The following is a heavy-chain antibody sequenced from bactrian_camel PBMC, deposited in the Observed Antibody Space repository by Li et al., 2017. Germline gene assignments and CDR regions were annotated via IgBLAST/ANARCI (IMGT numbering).Heavy chain of an antibody. J-gene: IGHJ4*01. D-gene: IGHD2*01. Sequence: HVQLVESGGGLVQPGGSLRLSCAASGFTFSNYWMYWVRQAPGKGLEWVSGINAGGYSTYSADSVKGRFTISRDNSKNLLYLELNSLKTEDTAMYWCTKHVLEDGYSWWGFDYWGQGTQVTVS. CDR2: INAGGYST. V-gene: IGHV3S1*01. CDR1: GFTFSNYW. CDR3: TKHVLEDGYSWWGFDY.